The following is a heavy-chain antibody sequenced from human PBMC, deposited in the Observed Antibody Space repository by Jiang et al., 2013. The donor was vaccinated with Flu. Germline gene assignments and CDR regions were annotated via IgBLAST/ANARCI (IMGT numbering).Heavy chain of an antibody. J-gene: IGHJ4*02. Sequence: EWMGWINAGNGNTKYSQKFQGRVTITRDTSASTAYMELSSLRSEDTAVYYCARESQQLVLGYWGQGTLVTVVL. D-gene: IGHD6-13*01. CDR3: ARESQQLVLGY. V-gene: IGHV1-3*01. CDR2: INAGNGNT.